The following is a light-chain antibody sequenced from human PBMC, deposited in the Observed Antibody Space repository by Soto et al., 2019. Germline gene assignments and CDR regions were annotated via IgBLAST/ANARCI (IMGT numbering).Light chain of an antibody. J-gene: IGKJ4*01. CDR3: QNFNRAPPLA. V-gene: IGKV1-27*01. CDR2: AAS. Sequence: DIQMTQSPSSLSASVGDRVTITCRASQGISSNLAWYQQKAGNAPKLLMYAASILQSGVPSRFSGSGSGRDFTLTINSLQPEDVATYYCQNFNRAPPLAFGGGTTVEIK. CDR1: QGISSN.